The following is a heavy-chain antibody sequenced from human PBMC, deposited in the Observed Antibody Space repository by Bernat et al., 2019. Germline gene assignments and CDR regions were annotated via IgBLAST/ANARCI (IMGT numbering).Heavy chain of an antibody. D-gene: IGHD5-18*01. V-gene: IGHV1-69*02. CDR3: GMLDTAMVKGFDY. Sequence: QVQLVQSGAEVKKPGSSVKVSCKASGGTFSSYTISWVRQAPGQGLEWMGRIIPTLGIANYAQKFQGRVTITADKSTSTAYMELSSLRSEDTGVYYCGMLDTAMVKGFDYWGQGTLVTVSS. J-gene: IGHJ4*02. CDR2: IIPTLGIA. CDR1: GGTFSSYT.